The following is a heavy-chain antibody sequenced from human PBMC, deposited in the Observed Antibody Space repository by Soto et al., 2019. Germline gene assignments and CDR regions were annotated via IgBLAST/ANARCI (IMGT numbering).Heavy chain of an antibody. V-gene: IGHV4-39*01. CDR3: ARPSIHIWGSYRYPDYMDV. D-gene: IGHD3-16*02. CDR2: IYYSGST. J-gene: IGHJ6*03. CDR1: GGSISSSSYY. Sequence: QLQLQESGPGLVKPSETLSLTCTVSGGSISSSSYYWGWIRQPPGKGLEWIGSIYYSGSTYYNPSLKSRVTISVDTSKHQFSLKLSSVTAADTAVYYCARPSIHIWGSYRYPDYMDVWGKGTTVTVSS.